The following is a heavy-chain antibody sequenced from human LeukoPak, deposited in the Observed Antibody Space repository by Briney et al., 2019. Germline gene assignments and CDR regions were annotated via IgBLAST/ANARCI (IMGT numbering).Heavy chain of an antibody. J-gene: IGHJ4*02. Sequence: GGSLRLSCAASGFNFDDFGMTWVRQAPGKGLEWVSGMHSNGADTGYADSVKGRFTISRDNSKNTLYLQMNSLRAEDTAVYFCARPSITVAETAADHWGQGTLVTVSS. CDR1: GFNFDDFG. CDR2: MHSNGADT. V-gene: IGHV3-20*04. CDR3: ARPSITVAETAADH. D-gene: IGHD6-19*01.